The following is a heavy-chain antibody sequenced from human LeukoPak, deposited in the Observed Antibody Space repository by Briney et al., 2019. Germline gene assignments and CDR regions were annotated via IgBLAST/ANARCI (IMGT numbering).Heavy chain of an antibody. CDR3: AKDRTAYAYYFES. Sequence: AGGSLRLSCGASGFTFSTCGMHWVRQAPGKGLEWVAFIRYDGTKKYYSDSLKGRFTISRDNSKNTLYLQMNSLRPEDTAVYYCAKDRTAYAYYFESWGQGTLVTVSS. J-gene: IGHJ4*02. CDR1: GFTFSTCG. D-gene: IGHD2-21*02. V-gene: IGHV3-30*02. CDR2: IRYDGTKK.